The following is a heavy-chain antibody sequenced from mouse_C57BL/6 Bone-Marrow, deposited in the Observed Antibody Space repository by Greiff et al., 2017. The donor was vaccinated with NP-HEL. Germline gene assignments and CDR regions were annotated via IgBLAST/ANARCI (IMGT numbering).Heavy chain of an antibody. CDR3: ARHYGGFDY. CDR1: GYAFTNYL. V-gene: IGHV1-54*01. CDR2: INPGSGGT. D-gene: IGHD1-1*01. Sequence: QVQLQQSGAELVRPGTSVKVSCKASGYAFTNYLIEWVKQRPGQGLEWIGVINPGSGGTNYNEKFKGKATLTADKSSSTAYMQLSSLTSEDAAVYFCARHYGGFDYWGQGTTLTVSS. J-gene: IGHJ2*01.